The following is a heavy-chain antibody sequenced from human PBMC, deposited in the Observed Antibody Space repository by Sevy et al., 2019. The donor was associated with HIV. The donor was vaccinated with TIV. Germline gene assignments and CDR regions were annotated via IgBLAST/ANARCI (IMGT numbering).Heavy chain of an antibody. J-gene: IGHJ4*02. D-gene: IGHD6-13*01. CDR1: GFTFDDYA. CDR2: ISWNSGSI. V-gene: IGHV3-9*01. Sequence: GGSLRLSCAASGFTFDDYAMHWIRQAPGKGLEWVSGISWNSGSIGYADSVKGRFTISRDNAKNSLYLQMNSLRAEDTALYYCAKGRGGSSWVFDYWGQRTLVTVSS. CDR3: AKGRGGSSWVFDY.